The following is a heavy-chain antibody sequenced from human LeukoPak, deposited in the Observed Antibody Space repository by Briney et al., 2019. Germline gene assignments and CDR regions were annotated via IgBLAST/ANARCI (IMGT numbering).Heavy chain of an antibody. D-gene: IGHD3-16*01. Sequence: SETLSLTCTVSGGSIRCYYWRGLTRQPAGKGLEWIGRVYSDESTDYTPSLKSRVSISLDKSKNHFSLKLPSVTARYTSVYYCARDGHSNAFHIWGLGTLVTVSS. CDR3: ARDGHSNAFHI. CDR2: VYSDEST. V-gene: IGHV4-4*07. J-gene: IGHJ4*02. CDR1: GGSIRCYY.